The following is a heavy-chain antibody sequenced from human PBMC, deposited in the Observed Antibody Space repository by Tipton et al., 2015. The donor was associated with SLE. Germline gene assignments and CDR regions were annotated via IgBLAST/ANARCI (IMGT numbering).Heavy chain of an antibody. CDR2: IKQDGSEK. CDR1: GFTFISYW. Sequence: GSLRLSCAASGFTFISYWMSWVRQAPGKGLEWVANIKQDGSEKYYVDSVKGRFTISRDNAKNSLYLQMNSLRAEDTAVYYCARVMKLEYSSSLDAFDIWGQGTMVTVSS. CDR3: ARVMKLEYSSSLDAFDI. V-gene: IGHV3-7*01. J-gene: IGHJ3*02. D-gene: IGHD6-6*01.